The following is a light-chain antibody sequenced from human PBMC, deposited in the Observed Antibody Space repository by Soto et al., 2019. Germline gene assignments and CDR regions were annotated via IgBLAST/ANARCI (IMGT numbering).Light chain of an antibody. CDR1: SSDVGVYNY. Sequence: QSALTQPASVSGSPGQSITISCTGTSSDVGVYNYVSWYQQHPGKAPKLMIYEVSDRPSGVSNRFSDSKSGNTASLTISGLQAEDEADYYCSSYTSSGTYVFGTGTKLTVL. V-gene: IGLV2-14*01. CDR3: SSYTSSGTYV. CDR2: EVS. J-gene: IGLJ1*01.